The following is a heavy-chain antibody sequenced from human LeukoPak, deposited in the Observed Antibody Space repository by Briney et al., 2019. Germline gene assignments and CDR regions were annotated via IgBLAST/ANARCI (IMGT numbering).Heavy chain of an antibody. CDR1: GYTFTSYG. Sequence: ASVKVSCKASGYTFTSYGISWVRQAPGQGLEWMGRIIPILGIANYAQKFQGRVTITADKSTSTAYMELSSLRSEDTAVYYCAGFTGYSYGYGDYWGQGTLVTVSS. J-gene: IGHJ4*02. CDR3: AGFTGYSYGYGDY. CDR2: IIPILGIA. V-gene: IGHV1-69*04. D-gene: IGHD5-18*01.